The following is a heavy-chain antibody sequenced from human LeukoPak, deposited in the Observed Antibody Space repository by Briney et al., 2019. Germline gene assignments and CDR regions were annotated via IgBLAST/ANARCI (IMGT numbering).Heavy chain of an antibody. J-gene: IGHJ4*02. D-gene: IGHD3-16*01. CDR1: GGSISSGDYY. CDR3: ARWVFLGGSIDY. CDR2: IYYSGST. Sequence: SETLSLTCTVSGGSISSGDYYWSWIRQPPGKGLEWIGYIYYSGSTYYNPSLKSRVTISVDTSKNQFSLKLSSVTAADTAVYYCARWVFLGGSIDYWGQGTLVTVSS. V-gene: IGHV4-30-4*01.